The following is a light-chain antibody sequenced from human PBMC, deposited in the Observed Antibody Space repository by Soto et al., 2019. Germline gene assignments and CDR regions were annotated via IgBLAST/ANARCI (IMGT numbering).Light chain of an antibody. CDR3: QQSYSTTQT. CDR2: AAS. J-gene: IGKJ1*01. CDR1: QSIGDS. Sequence: IQMTQSPSTPSSSLGDRVTITCRASQSIGDSLAWYQQKPGKAPYLLIYAASSLQSGVPSRFSGSGSGTDGTITISSLQQEDGATYYCQQSYSTTQTFGQGTKVDNK. V-gene: IGKV1-39*01.